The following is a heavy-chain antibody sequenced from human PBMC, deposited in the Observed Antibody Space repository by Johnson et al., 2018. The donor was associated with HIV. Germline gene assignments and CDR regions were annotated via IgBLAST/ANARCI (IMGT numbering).Heavy chain of an antibody. V-gene: IGHV3-33*06. CDR3: AKEEGWDSREGAFDI. CDR1: GFTFSNYG. Sequence: QVQLVESGGGVVQPGGSLRLSCAASGFTFSNYGMHWVRQAPGKGLEWVSVIWYDGSNKYYTDSVKGRFTISRDNSKNTLYLQSNSLRAEETAVYYCAKEEGWDSREGAFDIWGQGTMVTVSS. D-gene: IGHD6-13*01. CDR2: IWYDGSNK. J-gene: IGHJ3*02.